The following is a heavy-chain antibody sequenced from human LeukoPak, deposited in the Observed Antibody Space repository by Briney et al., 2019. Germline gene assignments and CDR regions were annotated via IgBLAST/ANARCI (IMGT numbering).Heavy chain of an antibody. CDR2: ISSSGSTI. V-gene: IGHV3-48*03. CDR1: GFTFSSYE. Sequence: GGSLRLSCAASGFTFSSYEMNWVRQAPGKGLEWVSYISSSGSTIYYADSVKGRFTISGDNAKNSLYLQMNSLRAEDTAVYYCAREGYCSGGSCYGDLDYWGQGTLVTVSS. J-gene: IGHJ4*02. CDR3: AREGYCSGGSCYGDLDY. D-gene: IGHD2-15*01.